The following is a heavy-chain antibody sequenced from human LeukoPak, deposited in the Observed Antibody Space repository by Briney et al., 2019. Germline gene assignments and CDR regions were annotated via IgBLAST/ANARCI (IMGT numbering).Heavy chain of an antibody. Sequence: GGSLRLSCAASGFTFSSYAMSWVRQAPGKGLEWVSAISGSGGSTYYADSVKGRFTISRDNSKNTLYLQMNSLRAEDTAVYYCAKSLEGVARTQYYLDYWGQGTLVTVSS. CDR3: AKSLEGVARTQYYLDY. CDR2: ISGSGGST. J-gene: IGHJ4*02. D-gene: IGHD2-15*01. V-gene: IGHV3-23*01. CDR1: GFTFSSYA.